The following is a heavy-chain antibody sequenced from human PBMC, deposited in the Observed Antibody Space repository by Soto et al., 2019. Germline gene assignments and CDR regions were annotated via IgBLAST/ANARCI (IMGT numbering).Heavy chain of an antibody. Sequence: GGSLRLSCAASGFTFSSYAMSWVRQAPGKGLEWVSAISGSGSSTYYADSVKGRFTISRDNAKNTVYLQMNSLTAEDTAVYYCVRTSLVVAVTTREDFWGQGTLVTVSS. CDR1: GFTFSSYA. J-gene: IGHJ4*02. V-gene: IGHV3-23*01. CDR3: VRTSLVVAVTTREDF. D-gene: IGHD2-8*02. CDR2: ISGSGSST.